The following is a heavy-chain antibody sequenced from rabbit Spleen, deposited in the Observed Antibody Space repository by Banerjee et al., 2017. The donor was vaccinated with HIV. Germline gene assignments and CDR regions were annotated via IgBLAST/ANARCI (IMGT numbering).Heavy chain of an antibody. CDR2: IYADSSSFT. D-gene: IGHD1-1*01. CDR3: ARDADGSGLILKL. CDR1: GFSFSRGYD. J-gene: IGHJ4*01. Sequence: QSLEESGGGLVQPGASLTLTCTASGFSFSRGYDMCWVRQAPGKGLEWIACIYADSSSFTYYASWAKGRFTISKISSTTVTLQMTSLTAADTATYFCARDADGSGLILKLWGPGTLVTVS. V-gene: IGHV1S40*01.